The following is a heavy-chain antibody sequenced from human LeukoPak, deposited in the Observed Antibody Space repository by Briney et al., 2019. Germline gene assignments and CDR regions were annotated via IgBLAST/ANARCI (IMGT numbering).Heavy chain of an antibody. CDR1: GGTFSSYA. D-gene: IGHD5-12*01. J-gene: IGHJ3*02. V-gene: IGHV1-69*04. Sequence: SVKVSCKASGGTFSSYAISWVRQAPGQGLEWMGRIIPILGIANYAQKFQGRVTITADKSTSTAYMELSSLRSEDTAVYYCARDSGYDKQITPDAFDIWGQGTMVTVSS. CDR3: ARDSGYDKQITPDAFDI. CDR2: IIPILGIA.